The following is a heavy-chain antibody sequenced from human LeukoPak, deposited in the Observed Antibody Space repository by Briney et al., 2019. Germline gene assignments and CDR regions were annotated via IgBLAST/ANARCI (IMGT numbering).Heavy chain of an antibody. D-gene: IGHD6-13*01. Sequence: NTGGSLRLSCAASGFTFSSYSMNWVRQAPGKGLEWVSSISSSSSYIYYADSVKGRFTISRDNAKNSLYLQMNSLRAEDTAVYYCATAKGRAIAFDIWGQGTMVTVSS. CDR1: GFTFSSYS. CDR2: ISSSSSYI. V-gene: IGHV3-21*01. J-gene: IGHJ3*02. CDR3: ATAKGRAIAFDI.